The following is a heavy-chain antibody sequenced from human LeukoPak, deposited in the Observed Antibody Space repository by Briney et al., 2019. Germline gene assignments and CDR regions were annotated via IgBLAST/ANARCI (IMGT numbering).Heavy chain of an antibody. D-gene: IGHD3/OR15-3a*01. CDR3: ARGRPDFRTNFYTFFVDS. J-gene: IGHJ4*02. Sequence: SETLSLTCTVSAGSISSYYWTWIRQPPGKGLEWIGHIYCSGSTNYNPSLKSRVAISLDTSKNQFSLKLSSVTAADTAIYYCARGRPDFRTNFYTFFVDSWGRGTLVTVSS. CDR2: IYCSGST. V-gene: IGHV4-59*01. CDR1: AGSISSYY.